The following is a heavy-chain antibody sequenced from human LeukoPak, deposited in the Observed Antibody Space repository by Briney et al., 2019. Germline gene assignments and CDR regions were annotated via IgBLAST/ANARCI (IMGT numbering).Heavy chain of an antibody. CDR1: GFTFSSYS. CDR3: ARGLMTTVTTCFDY. V-gene: IGHV3-21*01. Sequence: GGSLRLSYAASGFTFSSYSMNWVRQAPGKGLEWVSSISSSSSYIYYADSVKGRFTISRDNAKNSLYLQMNSLRAEDTAVYYCARGLMTTVTTCFDYWGQGTLVTVSS. J-gene: IGHJ4*02. CDR2: ISSSSSYI. D-gene: IGHD4-17*01.